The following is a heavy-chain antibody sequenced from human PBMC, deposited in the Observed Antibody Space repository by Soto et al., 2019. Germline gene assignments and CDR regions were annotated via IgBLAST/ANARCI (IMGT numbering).Heavy chain of an antibody. Sequence: QVQLVQSGAEVKKPGSSVNVSCKASGGTFSSYAISWVRQAPGQGLEWMGGIIPIFGTANYAQKFQGRVTITADESTSTAYMELSSLRSEDTAVYYCAREQKMVRGVSGRLNWFDPWGQGTLVTVSS. D-gene: IGHD3-10*01. V-gene: IGHV1-69*01. J-gene: IGHJ5*02. CDR1: GGTFSSYA. CDR2: IIPIFGTA. CDR3: AREQKMVRGVSGRLNWFDP.